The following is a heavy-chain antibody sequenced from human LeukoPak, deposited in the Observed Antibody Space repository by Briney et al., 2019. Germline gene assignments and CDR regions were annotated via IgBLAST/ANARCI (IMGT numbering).Heavy chain of an antibody. V-gene: IGHV3-30-3*01. CDR2: ISYDGSNK. Sequence: GGSLRLSCAASGFTFSSYAMPWVRQAPGKGLEWVAVISYDGSNKYYADSVKGRFTISRDNSKNTLYLQMNSLRAEDTAVYYCAPFSYSSGWYINWGQGTLVTVSS. D-gene: IGHD6-19*01. J-gene: IGHJ4*02. CDR1: GFTFSSYA. CDR3: APFSYSSGWYIN.